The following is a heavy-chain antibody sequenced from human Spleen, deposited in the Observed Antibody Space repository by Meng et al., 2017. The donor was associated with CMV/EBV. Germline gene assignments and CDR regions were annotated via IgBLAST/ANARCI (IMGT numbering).Heavy chain of an antibody. CDR1: GYTFPGYY. V-gene: IGHV1-2*06. CDR3: AHQAVAGTRGWFDP. D-gene: IGHD6-19*01. Sequence: VQRVQSGAEWKKPGASVRVSCKASGYTFPGYYMPWVRQAPGQGLEWMGRINPNSGGTNYAQKFQGRVTMTRDTSISTAYMELSRLRSDDTAVYYCAHQAVAGTRGWFDPWGQGTLVTVSS. J-gene: IGHJ5*02. CDR2: INPNSGGT.